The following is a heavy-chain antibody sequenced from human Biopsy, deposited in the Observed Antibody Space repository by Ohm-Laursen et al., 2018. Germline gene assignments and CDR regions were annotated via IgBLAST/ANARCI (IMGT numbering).Heavy chain of an antibody. CDR3: ARGSAASMVVALDFDV. CDR2: ISTYHGRA. D-gene: IGHD2-15*01. CDR1: GYSFTNFG. J-gene: IGHJ4*02. Sequence: ASVKVSCKGSGYSFTNFGITWVRQAPGQGLEWLGRISTYHGRADCAQKFQGRVTMTTDTATTTAYLELQSLTSDDTAVYFCARGSAASMVVALDFDVWGQGTLVTVSS. V-gene: IGHV1-18*01.